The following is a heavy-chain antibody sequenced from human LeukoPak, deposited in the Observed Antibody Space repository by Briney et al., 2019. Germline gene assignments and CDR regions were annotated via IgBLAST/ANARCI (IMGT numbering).Heavy chain of an antibody. J-gene: IGHJ5*01. CDR3: ARGHLSWGSFLSWFDS. D-gene: IGHD7-27*01. CDR1: GDSINSSSHS. V-gene: IGHV4-31*03. Sequence: PSETLSLTCSVSGDSINSSSHSWTWIRHHPGKGLEWIGYIYHNGNTYFNPSLQSRINMSIDTSENQFSLKLSSVTAADTAIYYCARGHLSWGSFLSWFDSWGQGTLVTVSS. CDR2: IYHNGNT.